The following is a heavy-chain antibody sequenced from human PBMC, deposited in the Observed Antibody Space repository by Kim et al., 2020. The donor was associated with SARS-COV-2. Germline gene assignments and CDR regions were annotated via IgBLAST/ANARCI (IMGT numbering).Heavy chain of an antibody. CDR2: IIPIFGTA. D-gene: IGHD1-1*01. Sequence: SVKVSCKASGGTFSSYAISWVRQAPGQGLEWMGGIIPIFGTANYAQKFQGRVTITADESTSTAYMELSSLRSEDTAVYYCARGRTGTTDLNWFDPWGQGTLVTVSS. J-gene: IGHJ5*02. CDR1: GGTFSSYA. V-gene: IGHV1-69*13. CDR3: ARGRTGTTDLNWFDP.